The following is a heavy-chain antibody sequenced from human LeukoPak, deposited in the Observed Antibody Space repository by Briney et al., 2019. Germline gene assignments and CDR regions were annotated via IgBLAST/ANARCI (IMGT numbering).Heavy chain of an antibody. CDR2: IYDSANT. CDR3: ARVGTGDAFYI. V-gene: IGHV4-30-2*01. D-gene: IGHD1-14*01. J-gene: IGHJ3*02. CDR1: SASISSGGYY. Sequence: SETLSLTCTVSSASISSGGYYWSWIRQPPGKGLEWIGYIYDSANTYYNPSLKSRVTISVDRSKNQFSLKLSSVTAADTAVYYCARVGTGDAFYIWGQGTMVTVSS.